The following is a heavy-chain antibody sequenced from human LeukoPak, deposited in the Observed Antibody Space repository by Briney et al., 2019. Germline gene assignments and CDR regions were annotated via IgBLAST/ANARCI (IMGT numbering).Heavy chain of an antibody. Sequence: GGSLRLSCAASGFTFSSYSMNWVRQAPGKGLEWVSSISSSSSHIYYADSVKGRFTISRDNAKNSLYLQMNSLRAEDTAVYYCARAETGMWIIDYWGQGTLVTVSS. CDR2: ISSSSSHI. CDR3: ARAETGMWIIDY. J-gene: IGHJ4*02. D-gene: IGHD3-9*01. V-gene: IGHV3-21*01. CDR1: GFTFSSYS.